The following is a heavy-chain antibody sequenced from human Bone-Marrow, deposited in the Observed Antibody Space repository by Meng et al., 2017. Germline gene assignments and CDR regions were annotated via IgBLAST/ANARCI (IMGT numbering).Heavy chain of an antibody. D-gene: IGHD1-26*01. CDR1: GFTFNTYE. V-gene: IGHV3-21*01. CDR2: INGRSNYK. CDR3: AREDGKVGVTPAFDI. J-gene: IGHJ3*02. Sequence: GESLKISCLASGFTFNTYEMNWVRQAPGRGLEWVSSINGRSNYKYYADSVKGRVTISRDNAKNSLYLQMTSLRAEDTAVYYCAREDGKVGVTPAFDIWGQGTMVTVSS.